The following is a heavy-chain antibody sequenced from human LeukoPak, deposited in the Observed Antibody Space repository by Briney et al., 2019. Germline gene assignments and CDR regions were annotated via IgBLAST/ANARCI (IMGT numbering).Heavy chain of an antibody. Sequence: WASVKVSCKASGGTFSSYAISWVRQAPGQGLEWMGRIIPILGIANYAQKFQGRVTITADKSTSTAYMELSSLRSEDTAVYYCARGIELRYFDWTSAGIFEYWGQGTLVTVSS. J-gene: IGHJ4*02. CDR2: IIPILGIA. CDR3: ARGIELRYFDWTSAGIFEY. CDR1: GGTFSSYA. V-gene: IGHV1-69*04. D-gene: IGHD3-9*01.